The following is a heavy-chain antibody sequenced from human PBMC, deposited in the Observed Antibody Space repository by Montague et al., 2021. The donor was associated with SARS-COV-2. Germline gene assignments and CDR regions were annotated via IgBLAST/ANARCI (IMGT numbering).Heavy chain of an antibody. CDR3: ARFGSGTLEFDF. CDR1: GASISTGIYY. J-gene: IGHJ4*02. Sequence: TLSLTCTVSGASISTGIYYWSWIRQPAGKGLEWIGRIRTTGPTDYNCSLESRAFMSVNTSTNQSSRRLTSVTAADTAVYFCARFGSGTLEFDFWGQGTLVTVSS. CDR2: IRTTGPT. V-gene: IGHV4-61*02. D-gene: IGHD1-26*01.